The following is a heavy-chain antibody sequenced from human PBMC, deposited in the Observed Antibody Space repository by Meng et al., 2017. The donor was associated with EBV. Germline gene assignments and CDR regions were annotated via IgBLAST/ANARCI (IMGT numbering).Heavy chain of an antibody. CDR1: GGPFRYYA. J-gene: IGHJ4*02. Sequence: VQWVESAAEVKKPGSSVKVSRKTSGGPFRYYAISWVRQAPGQGLEWLGGFLPRLGAPNYAQKFHGRVKITADESTSTHYMDLSSLRSEDTAIYYCASESGRGYTPDYWGQGTLVTVSS. CDR3: ASESGRGYTPDY. V-gene: IGHV1-69*01. CDR2: FLPRLGAP. D-gene: IGHD3-10*01.